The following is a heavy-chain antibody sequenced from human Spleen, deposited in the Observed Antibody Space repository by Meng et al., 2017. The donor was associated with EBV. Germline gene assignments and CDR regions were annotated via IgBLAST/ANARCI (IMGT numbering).Heavy chain of an antibody. CDR2: ISSSSSTI. CDR1: GFTFSDYY. Sequence: QVQLGESGGGCVKPGGSLRLSCVASGFTFSDYYMGWIRQAPGQGLEWIAYISSSSSTIYYADSVKGRSTISRDNANNSLSLQMSSLRAEDTAVYYCARDPSNWNSLGYFDSWGQGTLVTVSS. J-gene: IGHJ4*02. V-gene: IGHV3-11*01. CDR3: ARDPSNWNSLGYFDS. D-gene: IGHD1-7*01.